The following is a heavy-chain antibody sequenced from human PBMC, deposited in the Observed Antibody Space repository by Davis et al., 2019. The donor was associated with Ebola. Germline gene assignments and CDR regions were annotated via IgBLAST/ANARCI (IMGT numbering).Heavy chain of an antibody. J-gene: IGHJ5*02. V-gene: IGHV4-34*01. Sequence: GSLRLSCAVYGGSFSGYYWSWIRQPPGKGLEWIGEINHSGSTNYNPSLKSRVTISVDTSKNQFSLKLSSVTAADTAVYYCARVVGNYGSWFDPWGQGPRSPSPQ. CDR1: GGSFSGYY. CDR3: ARVVGNYGSWFDP. CDR2: INHSGST. D-gene: IGHD1-7*01.